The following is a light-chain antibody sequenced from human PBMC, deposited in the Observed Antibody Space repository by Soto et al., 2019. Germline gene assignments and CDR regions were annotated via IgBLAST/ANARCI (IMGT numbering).Light chain of an antibody. Sequence: ESVLTQSPGTLSLSPGERATLSCRASQSVRSSFLAWYQLKPGQAPTLLIYGASSSATGIPDRFSGSGSGTDFTLTISRLEPEDFAVYYCQQYDSSPRTFGQGTKVEIK. CDR2: GAS. V-gene: IGKV3-20*01. CDR3: QQYDSSPRT. J-gene: IGKJ1*01. CDR1: QSVRSSF.